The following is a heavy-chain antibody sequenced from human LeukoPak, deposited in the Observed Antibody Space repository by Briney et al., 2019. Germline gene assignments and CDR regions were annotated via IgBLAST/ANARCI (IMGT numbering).Heavy chain of an antibody. Sequence: ASVKVSCMASGYTFTSYAMNWVRQAPGQGLEWMGWINTNTGNPTYAQGFTGRFVFSLDTSVSTAYLQISSLKAEDTAVYYCARDLHCSGGSCYPTNYYYYGMDVWGQGTTVTVSS. V-gene: IGHV7-4-1*02. CDR3: ARDLHCSGGSCYPTNYYYYGMDV. J-gene: IGHJ6*02. CDR1: GYTFTSYA. CDR2: INTNTGNP. D-gene: IGHD2-15*01.